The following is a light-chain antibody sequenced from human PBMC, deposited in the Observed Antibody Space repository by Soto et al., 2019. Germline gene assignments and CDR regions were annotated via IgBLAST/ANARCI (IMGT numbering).Light chain of an antibody. Sequence: EIVMTQSPATLSVSPGERATLSCRDSQSVGNNLAWYRQKSGQAPRLLIYGASIRATGIPARFSGSGSGTEFTLTIDSLQSDDFAVYLCQQYRNWPLTFGGGTKVDIK. CDR1: QSVGNN. CDR3: QQYRNWPLT. V-gene: IGKV3-15*01. CDR2: GAS. J-gene: IGKJ4*01.